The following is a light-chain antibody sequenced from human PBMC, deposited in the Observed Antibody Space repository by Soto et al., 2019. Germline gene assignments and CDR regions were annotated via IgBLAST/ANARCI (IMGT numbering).Light chain of an antibody. V-gene: IGKV2-28*01. CDR3: MQGLQTLT. Sequence: DIVMTQSPLSLPVTPGEPASISCRSSQSLLHSNGYTYLNWYLQKPGQSPQLLIYLGSNRASGVPDRVSGSGSGTDFTLKISRVEAEDVGVYYCMQGLQTLTFGQGTRLEIK. J-gene: IGKJ5*01. CDR1: QSLLHSNGYTY. CDR2: LGS.